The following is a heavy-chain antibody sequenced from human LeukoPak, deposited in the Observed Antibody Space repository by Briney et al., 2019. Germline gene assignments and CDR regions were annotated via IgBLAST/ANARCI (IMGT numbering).Heavy chain of an antibody. J-gene: IGHJ4*02. Sequence: SETLSLTCTVSGGSVSSGSYYWSWIRQPPGKGLEWIGYIYYRGSTNYNPSLKSRVTISVDASKNQFSLKLSSVTAVDTAVYYCAREGPMGDIDYWGQGTLVTVSS. CDR2: IYYRGST. D-gene: IGHD3-16*01. V-gene: IGHV4-61*01. CDR1: GGSVSSGSYY. CDR3: AREGPMGDIDY.